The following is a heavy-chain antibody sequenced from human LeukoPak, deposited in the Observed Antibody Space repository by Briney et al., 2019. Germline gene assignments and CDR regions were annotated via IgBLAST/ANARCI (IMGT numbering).Heavy chain of an antibody. CDR1: GLTFSSYW. D-gene: IGHD3-10*01. CDR3: AAPGNRVSGPFDF. CDR2: ISSDGSST. Sequence: PGGSLRLSCEASGLTFSSYWMHWVRQVPGKGLVWVSRISSDGSSTTYADSVKGRFTISRDNAKNTLYLQMNSLRAEDTAVYFGAAPGNRVSGPFDFWGQGPLVTVSS. V-gene: IGHV3-74*01. J-gene: IGHJ4*02.